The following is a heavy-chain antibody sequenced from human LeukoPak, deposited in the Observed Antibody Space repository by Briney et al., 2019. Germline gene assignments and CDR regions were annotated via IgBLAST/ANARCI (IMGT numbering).Heavy chain of an antibody. CDR2: IRYDGSNK. CDR1: GFTFSSYG. J-gene: IGHJ6*03. D-gene: IGHD1-26*01. CDR3: AKGRGWEASCYYYYMDV. Sequence: PGGSLRLSCAASGFTFSSYGMHWVRQAPGKGLEWVAFIRYDGSNKYYTDSVKGRFTISRDNSKNTLYLQMNSLRAEDTAVYYCAKGRGWEASCYYYYMDVWGKGTTVTISS. V-gene: IGHV3-30*02.